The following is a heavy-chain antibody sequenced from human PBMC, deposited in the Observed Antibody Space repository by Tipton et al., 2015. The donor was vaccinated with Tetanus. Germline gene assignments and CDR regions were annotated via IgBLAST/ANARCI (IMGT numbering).Heavy chain of an antibody. D-gene: IGHD2-15*01. CDR1: GGSISSYY. Sequence: GLVKPSETLSLTCTVSGGSISSYYWSWIRQPPGKGLEWIGYIYYSGSTNYNPSLKSRVTISVDTSKNQFSLKLSSVTAADTAVYYCARVQWDLVGYCSGGSCPGFDYWGQGTLVTVSS. J-gene: IGHJ4*02. CDR3: ARVQWDLVGYCSGGSCPGFDY. V-gene: IGHV4-59*01. CDR2: IYYSGST.